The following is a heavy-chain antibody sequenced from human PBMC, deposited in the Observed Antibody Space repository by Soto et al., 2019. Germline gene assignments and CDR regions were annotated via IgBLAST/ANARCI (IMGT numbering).Heavy chain of an antibody. D-gene: IGHD2-2*03. CDR1: GYTFTSYD. Sequence: QVQLVQSGAEVKRPGASVKVSCKASGYTFTSYDFNWVRQAPGQGLEWMGWVNPNSGDTDYAQKFQGRVTMPRNTSIRTADMELRSLRSEETGVYYCARASYLDPAFDVWGQGTMVTVSS. CDR2: VNPNSGDT. CDR3: ARASYLDPAFDV. J-gene: IGHJ3*01. V-gene: IGHV1-8*01.